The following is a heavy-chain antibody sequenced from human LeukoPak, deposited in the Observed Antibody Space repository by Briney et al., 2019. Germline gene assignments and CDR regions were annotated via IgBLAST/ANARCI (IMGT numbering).Heavy chain of an antibody. V-gene: IGHV4-61*02. CDR1: GGSISSGSYY. J-gene: IGHJ3*02. D-gene: IGHD5-12*01. Sequence: SQTLSLTCTVSGGSISSGSYYWTWIRQPAGKGLEWIGRVYISGSTNYNPSLKSRVTISVDTSKNHFSLKLSSVTAADTAVYYCATNAGYSGYDYAFDIWGQGTMVTVSS. CDR3: ATNAGYSGYDYAFDI. CDR2: VYISGST.